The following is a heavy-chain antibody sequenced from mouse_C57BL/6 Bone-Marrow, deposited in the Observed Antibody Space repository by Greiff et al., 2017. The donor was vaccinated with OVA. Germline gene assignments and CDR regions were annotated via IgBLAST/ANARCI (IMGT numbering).Heavy chain of an antibody. V-gene: IGHV14-2*01. J-gene: IGHJ1*03. CDR1: GFNINDYY. CDR2: IDPGDGET. Sequence: EVQLQQSGAELVKPGASVKLSCTASGFNINDYYMHWVKQRPEQGLEWIGRIDPGDGETKYAQKFQGKATITADTSSNTAYLQLSSLTSEDTAVYYCARRDYDENYWYFDVWGTGTTVTVSA. CDR3: ARRDYDENYWYFDV. D-gene: IGHD2-4*01.